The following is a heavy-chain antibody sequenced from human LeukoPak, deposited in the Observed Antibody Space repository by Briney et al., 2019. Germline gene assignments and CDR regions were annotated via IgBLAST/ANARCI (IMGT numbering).Heavy chain of an antibody. J-gene: IGHJ4*02. D-gene: IGHD6-6*01. Sequence: PGGSLRLSCAASGFTFSSYAMSWVRQTPGKGLEWVSAISGSGGSTYYADSVKGRFTISRDNSKNTLYLQMNSLRAEDTAVYYCAKVTYSSSAYFDHWGQGTLVTVSS. V-gene: IGHV3-23*01. CDR2: ISGSGGST. CDR3: AKVTYSSSAYFDH. CDR1: GFTFSSYA.